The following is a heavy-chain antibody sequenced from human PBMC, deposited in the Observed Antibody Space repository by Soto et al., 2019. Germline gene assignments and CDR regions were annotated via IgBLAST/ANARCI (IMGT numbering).Heavy chain of an antibody. J-gene: IGHJ4*02. CDR3: TTTPLNPYNWNYDY. CDR1: GFTFSNAW. D-gene: IGHD1-7*01. Sequence: GGSLRLSCAASGFTFSNAWMSWVRQAPGKGLEWVGRIKSKTDGGTTDYAAPVKGRFTISRDDSKNTLYLQMNSLKTEDTAVYYCTTTPLNPYNWNYDYWGQGTLVTVSS. V-gene: IGHV3-15*01. CDR2: IKSKTDGGTT.